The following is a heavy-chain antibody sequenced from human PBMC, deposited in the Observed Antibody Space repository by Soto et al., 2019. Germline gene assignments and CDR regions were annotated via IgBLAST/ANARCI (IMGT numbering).Heavy chain of an antibody. D-gene: IGHD2-15*01. J-gene: IGHJ5*02. CDR2: IIPIFGTA. CDR3: ARVVPAAPPGVVVVVAARGWFDP. V-gene: IGHV1-69*06. Sequence: SVKVSCKASGGTVSSYAISWVRQAPGQGLEWMGGIIPIFGTANYAQKFQGRVTITADKSTSTAYMELSSLRSEDTAVYYCARVVPAAPPGVVVVVAARGWFDPWGQGTLVTVSS. CDR1: GGTVSSYA.